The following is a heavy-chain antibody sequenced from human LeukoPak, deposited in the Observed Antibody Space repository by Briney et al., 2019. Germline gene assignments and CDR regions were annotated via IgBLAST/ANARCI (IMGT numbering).Heavy chain of an antibody. CDR1: GGSISSGGYY. CDR2: IYHSGST. J-gene: IGHJ6*03. Sequence: PSQTLSLTCTVSGGSISSGGYYWSWIRQPPGKGLEWIGYIYHSGSTYYNPSLKSRVTISVDRSKNQFSLKLSSVTAADTAVYYCASHCSGGSCYYYYMDVWGKGTTVTVSS. CDR3: ASHCSGGSCYYYYMDV. V-gene: IGHV4-30-2*01. D-gene: IGHD2-15*01.